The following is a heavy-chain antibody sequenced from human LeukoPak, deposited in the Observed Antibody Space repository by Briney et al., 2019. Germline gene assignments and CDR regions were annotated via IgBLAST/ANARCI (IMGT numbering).Heavy chain of an antibody. CDR1: GFTFSSYS. CDR2: ISSSSSII. CDR3: ARARGYSYGYSYY. D-gene: IGHD5-18*01. V-gene: IGHV3-48*01. J-gene: IGHJ4*02. Sequence: GGSLRLSCAASGFTFSSYSMNWVRQAPGKGLEWVSYISSSSSIIDYADSVKGRFTISRDNAKNSLYLQMNSLRAEDTAVYYRARARGYSYGYSYYWGQGTLVTVSS.